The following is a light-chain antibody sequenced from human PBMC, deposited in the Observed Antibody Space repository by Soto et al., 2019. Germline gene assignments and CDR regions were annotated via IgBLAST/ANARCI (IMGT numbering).Light chain of an antibody. Sequence: RMVRQSPATLSVSPGERAPLYCRASQSVGSDLAWYQHTPGQPPRLLIYGASTRATGIPGRFSGSGSGTEFTLTISSLQSEDFAVYFCQQYNNWPPWTFGQGTKVDIK. CDR2: GAS. CDR3: QQYNNWPPWT. V-gene: IGKV3-15*01. J-gene: IGKJ1*01. CDR1: QSVGSD.